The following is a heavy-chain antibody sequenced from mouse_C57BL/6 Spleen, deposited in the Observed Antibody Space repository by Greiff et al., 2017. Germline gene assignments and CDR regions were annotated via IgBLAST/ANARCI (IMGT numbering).Heavy chain of an antibody. CDR3: ARWDGYYDAMDY. V-gene: IGHV1-64*01. CDR2: IHPNSGST. CDR1: GYTFTSYW. J-gene: IGHJ4*01. D-gene: IGHD2-3*01. Sequence: QVQLKQSGAELVKPGASVKLSCKASGYTFTSYWMHWVKQRPEQGLEWIGMIHPNSGSTNYNEKFKSKATLTVDKSSSTAYMQLSSLTSEDSAVYYCARWDGYYDAMDYWGQGTSVTVSS.